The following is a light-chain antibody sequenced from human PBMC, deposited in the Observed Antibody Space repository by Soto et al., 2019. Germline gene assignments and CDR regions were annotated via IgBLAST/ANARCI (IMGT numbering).Light chain of an antibody. CDR3: QQYNNWPPLT. J-gene: IGKJ4*01. CDR1: QSVTSN. CDR2: DAS. V-gene: IGKV3-15*01. Sequence: EIGMTQSRATLSVSPGERATLACRASQSVTSNLAWYQQKPGQAPRLLIYDASTRATGIPARFSGSGSGTEFTLTISSLQSEDFAVYYCQQYNNWPPLTFGGGTKVEIK.